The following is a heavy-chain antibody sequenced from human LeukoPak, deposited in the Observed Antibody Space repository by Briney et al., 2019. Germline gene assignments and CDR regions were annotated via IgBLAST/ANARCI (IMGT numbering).Heavy chain of an antibody. CDR3: AKIDAY. CDR2: INWNSGTI. CDR1: GFTFDDYA. J-gene: IGHJ4*02. V-gene: IGHV3-9*01. Sequence: PGGSLRLSCAASGFTFDDYAMHWVRQAPGKGLEWVSGINWNSGTIGYADSVKGRFTISRDNAKNTLYLQMSSLRAEDTAVYYCAKIDAYWGQGTLVTVSS.